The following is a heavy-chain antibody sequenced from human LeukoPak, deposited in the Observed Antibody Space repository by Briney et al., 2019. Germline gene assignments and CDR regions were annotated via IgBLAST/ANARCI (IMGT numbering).Heavy chain of an antibody. Sequence: GGSLRLSCAASGFTFDDYTMHWVRQAPGKGLEWVSLISWDGGSTYYADSVKGRFTISRDNAKNSLYLQMNSLRAEDTAVYYCAREGDIAGDYWGQGTLVTVSS. D-gene: IGHD5-12*01. CDR1: GFTFDDYT. J-gene: IGHJ4*02. CDR3: AREGDIAGDY. CDR2: ISWDGGST. V-gene: IGHV3-43*01.